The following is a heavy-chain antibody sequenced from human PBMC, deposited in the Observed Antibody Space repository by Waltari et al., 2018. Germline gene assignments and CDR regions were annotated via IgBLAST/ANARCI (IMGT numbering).Heavy chain of an antibody. J-gene: IGHJ4*02. CDR3: ARDAEAYCGGDCYSIDY. Sequence: QVQLVASGGGVVQPGRSLRLSCAASGFPFSRYGMHWVRRAPGKGLEGVAVIWYDGSNKYYADSVKGRFTISRDNSKNTLYLQMNSLRAEDTAVYYCARDAEAYCGGDCYSIDYWGQGTLVTVSS. CDR1: GFPFSRYG. V-gene: IGHV3-33*01. CDR2: IWYDGSNK. D-gene: IGHD2-21*01.